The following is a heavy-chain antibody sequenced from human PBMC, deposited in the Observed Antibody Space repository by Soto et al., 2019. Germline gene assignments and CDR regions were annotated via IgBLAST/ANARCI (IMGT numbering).Heavy chain of an antibody. D-gene: IGHD6-13*01. J-gene: IGHJ4*02. CDR2: ITSSSGTI. CDR3: ARGGGSSSWNFDS. V-gene: IGHV3-48*01. Sequence: EVQLVESGGGLVQPGGSLRLSCAASGFTFSSFTMNWVRQAPGKGLEWISYITSSSGTIYYADSVKGRFTISRDNAKNSLYLQMNSLRAEGTAVYYCARGGGSSSWNFDSWGQGTRVTVSS. CDR1: GFTFSSFT.